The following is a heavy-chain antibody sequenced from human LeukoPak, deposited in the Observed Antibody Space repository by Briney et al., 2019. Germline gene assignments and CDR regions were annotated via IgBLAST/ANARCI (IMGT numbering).Heavy chain of an antibody. CDR2: INHSGST. D-gene: IGHD1/OR15-1a*01. Sequence: PSETLSLTCAVYGGSFSGYYWSWIRQPPGKGLEWIGEINHSGSTNYNPSLKSRVTISVDTSKNQFSLKLSSVTAADTAVYYCARSFGYNWSKRRSYYFDYWGQGTLVTVSS. J-gene: IGHJ4*02. V-gene: IGHV4-34*01. CDR1: GGSFSGYY. CDR3: ARSFGYNWSKRRSYYFDY.